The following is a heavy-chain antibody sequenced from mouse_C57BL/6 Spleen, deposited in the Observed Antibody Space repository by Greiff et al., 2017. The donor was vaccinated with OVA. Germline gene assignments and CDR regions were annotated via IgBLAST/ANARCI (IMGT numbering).Heavy chain of an antibody. J-gene: IGHJ3*01. CDR2: IDPSDIYT. D-gene: IGHD2-4*01. Sequence: QVQLQQPGAELVMPGASVKLSCKASGYTFTSYWMHWVKQRPGQGLEWIGEIDPSDIYTNYNQKFKGKSTLTVDKSSSTAYMQLSSLTSEDSAVYYCARGNYDYDGAYWGQGTLVTVSA. CDR3: ARGNYDYDGAY. V-gene: IGHV1-69*01. CDR1: GYTFTSYW.